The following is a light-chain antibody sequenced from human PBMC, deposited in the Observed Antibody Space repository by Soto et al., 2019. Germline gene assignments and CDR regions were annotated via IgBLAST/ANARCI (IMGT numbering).Light chain of an antibody. V-gene: IGLV2-23*02. CDR2: EVD. CDR3: CTYAGHVPK. J-gene: IGLJ2*01. CDR1: TXDVAYYDL. Sequence: QSVLTQPASVSGSPGQSITISCAGTTXDVAYYDLVSWYQQHPGRAPKLLIYEVDKRPSGISVRFSGSKSGATASLTISGLLPEDEAVYFCCTYAGHVPKFGGGTKSTVL.